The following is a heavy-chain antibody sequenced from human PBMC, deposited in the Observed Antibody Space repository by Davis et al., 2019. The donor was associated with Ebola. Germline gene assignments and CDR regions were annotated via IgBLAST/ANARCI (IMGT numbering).Heavy chain of an antibody. D-gene: IGHD3-10*01. V-gene: IGHV3-21*01. Sequence: GESLKISCAASGFTFSSYSMNWVRQAPGKGLEWVSSISSSSSYIYYADSVKGRFTISRDNSKNTLYLQMNSLRAEDTAVYYCARVGSGSYSNYYYGMDVWGQGTTVTVSS. CDR2: ISSSSSYI. J-gene: IGHJ6*02. CDR1: GFTFSSYS. CDR3: ARVGSGSYSNYYYGMDV.